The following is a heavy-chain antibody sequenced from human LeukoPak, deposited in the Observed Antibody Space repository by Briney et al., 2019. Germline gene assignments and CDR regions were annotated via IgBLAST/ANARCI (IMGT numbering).Heavy chain of an antibody. Sequence: SEPLSLTCTVSGGSINNFYWNWVRQPPGKGLEWIGYIAYNGNTNYSPSLKSRVTTSVDTSKNQFSLKLSSVTAADTAGYYCARAGSSGWYGEYWGQGILVTVSS. CDR1: GGSINNFY. CDR3: ARAGSSGWYGEY. CDR2: IAYNGNT. V-gene: IGHV4-59*01. J-gene: IGHJ4*02. D-gene: IGHD6-19*01.